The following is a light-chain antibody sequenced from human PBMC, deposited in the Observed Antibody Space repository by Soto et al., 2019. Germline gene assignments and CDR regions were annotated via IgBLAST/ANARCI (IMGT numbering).Light chain of an antibody. J-gene: IGLJ3*02. Sequence: QSVLTQPPSASGSLGQSVTFSCTGTSSDVGGYNYVSWYQQHPDKAPKLIIYEVHKRPSGVPDRFSGSKSGNTASLTVSGLQAEDEADYHCSSYGGNDWVFGGGTKLTVL. CDR3: SSYGGNDWV. V-gene: IGLV2-8*01. CDR1: SSDVGGYNY. CDR2: EVH.